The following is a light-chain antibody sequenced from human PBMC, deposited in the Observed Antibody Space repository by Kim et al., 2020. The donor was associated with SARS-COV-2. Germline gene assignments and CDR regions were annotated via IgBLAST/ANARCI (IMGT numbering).Light chain of an antibody. J-gene: IGLJ2*01. CDR1: SLRSYY. CDR2: GKN. CDR3: NSRDSSGNHVI. Sequence: ALGQTVRIKCQGDSLRSYYASWYQQKPGQAPVLVIYGKNNRPSGIPDRCSGSSSGNTASLTITGAQAEDEADYYCNSRDSSGNHVIFGGGTQLTVL. V-gene: IGLV3-19*01.